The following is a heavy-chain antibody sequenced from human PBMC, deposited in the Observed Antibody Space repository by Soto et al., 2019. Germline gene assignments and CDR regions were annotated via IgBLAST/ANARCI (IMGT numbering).Heavy chain of an antibody. CDR1: GADINTYS. D-gene: IGHD6-19*01. Sequence: KPSETLSLTCSVSGADINTYSWTWIRHPAGKGLEWIGRIYTSASINYNPSLRGRVTLSVDTSTNQVSLKLASVTAADTAVYYCARDREAGYNFYYGMDVWGQGTTVTVSS. V-gene: IGHV4-4*07. CDR3: ARDREAGYNFYYGMDV. J-gene: IGHJ6*02. CDR2: IYTSASI.